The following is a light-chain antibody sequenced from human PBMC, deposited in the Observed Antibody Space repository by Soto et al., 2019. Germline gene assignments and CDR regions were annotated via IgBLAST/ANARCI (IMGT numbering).Light chain of an antibody. CDR1: SSDVGGYNY. CDR3: SSSAGSNNLGV. CDR2: DVS. Sequence: QSALTQPPSASGSPGQSVTISCTGTSSDVGGYNYVSWYQQHPGKAPKLMIYDVSKRPSGVPDRFSGSKSGNTASLTVSGLQAEDEADYYCSSSAGSNNLGVFGGGTKLTVL. V-gene: IGLV2-8*01. J-gene: IGLJ3*02.